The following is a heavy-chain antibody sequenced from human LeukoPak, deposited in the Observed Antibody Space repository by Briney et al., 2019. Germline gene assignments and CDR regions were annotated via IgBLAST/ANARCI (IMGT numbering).Heavy chain of an antibody. V-gene: IGHV1-69*13. D-gene: IGHD6-13*01. J-gene: IGHJ5*02. CDR2: IIPIFGTA. CDR3: ARDPPIAAAGTGGNWFDP. CDR1: GGTFSSYA. Sequence: SVKVSCKASGGTFSSYAISWVRQAPGQGLEWMGGIIPIFGTANYAQKFQGRVTITADESTSTAYMELSSLRSEDTAVYYCARDPPIAAAGTGGNWFDPWGQGTLVTVSS.